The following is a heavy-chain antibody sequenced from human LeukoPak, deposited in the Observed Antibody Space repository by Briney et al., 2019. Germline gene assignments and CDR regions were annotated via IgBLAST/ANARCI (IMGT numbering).Heavy chain of an antibody. D-gene: IGHD2-21*02. CDR1: GGSISSYY. Sequence: PSETLSLTCTVSGGSISSYYWSWIRQPPGKGLEWIGYIYYSGSTNYNPSLKSRVTISVDTSKNQFSLKLSSVTAADTAVYYCARGVGDGPPPTDYWGQGTLVTVSS. CDR3: ARGVGDGPPPTDY. CDR2: IYYSGST. J-gene: IGHJ4*02. V-gene: IGHV4-59*01.